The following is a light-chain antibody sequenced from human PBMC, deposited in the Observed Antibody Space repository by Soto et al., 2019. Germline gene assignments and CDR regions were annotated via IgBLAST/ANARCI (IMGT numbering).Light chain of an antibody. V-gene: IGLV2-14*01. CDR3: SSYTSSTTRV. Sequence: QSALTQPASVSGSPGQSITISCTGTSSDVGDYTYVSWYQQHPGKAPKLMIYDVSNRPSGVSNRFSGSKSGSTASLTISGLQAEDEADYYCSSYTSSTTRVFGTGTKLTVL. CDR2: DVS. CDR1: SSDVGDYTY. J-gene: IGLJ1*01.